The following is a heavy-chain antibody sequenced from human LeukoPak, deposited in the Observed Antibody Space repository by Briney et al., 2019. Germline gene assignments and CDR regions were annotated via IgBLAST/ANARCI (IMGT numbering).Heavy chain of an antibody. CDR2: ISGSDGST. D-gene: IGHD3-10*01. Sequence: PGGSLRLSCAASGFTFSSSAMSWVRLAPGKGLEWVSGISGSDGSTYYADSVKGRFTISRDNAKNSLYLQMNSLRAEDTALYYCAKAATVLLWFGNWFDPWGQGTLVTVSS. CDR1: GFTFSSSA. V-gene: IGHV3-23*01. J-gene: IGHJ5*02. CDR3: AKAATVLLWFGNWFDP.